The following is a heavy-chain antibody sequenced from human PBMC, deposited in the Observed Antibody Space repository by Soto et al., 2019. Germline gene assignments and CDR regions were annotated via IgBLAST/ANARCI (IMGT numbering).Heavy chain of an antibody. CDR1: AFTFSIYW. CDR2: INSDGGTT. V-gene: IGHV3-74*01. Sequence: EVQLVESGGALVQPGGSLRLSCAASAFTFSIYWMHWVRQGPGQGLVWVSRINSDGGTTSYADSVKGRFTISRDNAKNTLYLQMNSLRAEDTAVYYCARAGYPASLDYWGQGTLVTVSP. J-gene: IGHJ4*02. D-gene: IGHD5-12*01. CDR3: ARAGYPASLDY.